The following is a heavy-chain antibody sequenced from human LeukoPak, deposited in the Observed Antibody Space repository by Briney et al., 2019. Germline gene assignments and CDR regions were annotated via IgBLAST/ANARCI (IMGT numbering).Heavy chain of an antibody. D-gene: IGHD1-1*01. CDR3: ARYNWNDVVSALDS. J-gene: IGHJ4*02. CDR2: INPNNGAT. CDR1: GYTFSGYN. V-gene: IGHV1-2*02. Sequence: ASVKVSCKASGYTFSGYNIHWVRQAPGQGLEWMGWINPNNGATHYAQKFQGEVTMTRDPSITTFYMEVSSLTSDDTACYYCARYNWNDVVSALDSWGQGTPVTVSS.